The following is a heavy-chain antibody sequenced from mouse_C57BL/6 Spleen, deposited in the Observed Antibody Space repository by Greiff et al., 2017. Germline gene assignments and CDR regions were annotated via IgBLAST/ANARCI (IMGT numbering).Heavy chain of an antibody. CDR2: ISYDGSN. Sequence: EVKLQESGPGLVKPSQSLSLTCSVTGYSITSGYYWNWIRQFPGNKLEWMGYISYDGSNNYNPSLKNRISITRDTSKNQFFLKLNSVTTEDTATYYCATLLRTPHWYFDVWGTGTTVTVSS. CDR3: ATLLRTPHWYFDV. D-gene: IGHD1-2*01. V-gene: IGHV3-6*01. CDR1: GYSITSGYY. J-gene: IGHJ1*03.